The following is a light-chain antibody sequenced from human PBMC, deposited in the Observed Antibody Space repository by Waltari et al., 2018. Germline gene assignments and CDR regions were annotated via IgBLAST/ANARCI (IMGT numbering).Light chain of an antibody. Sequence: DIRMTQSPSTLSASAGDRVIISCRASQSISKWLAWYQQKQGKAAKLLIYEASTLQSGVPSRFSGTGSGTDFTLTISSLQPDDFATYYCQQYNSYSLLTFGGGTKVEIK. CDR2: EAS. V-gene: IGKV1-5*03. CDR1: QSISKW. J-gene: IGKJ4*01. CDR3: QQYNSYSLLT.